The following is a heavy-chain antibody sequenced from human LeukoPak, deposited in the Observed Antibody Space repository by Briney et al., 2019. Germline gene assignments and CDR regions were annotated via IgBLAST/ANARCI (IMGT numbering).Heavy chain of an antibody. V-gene: IGHV4-4*07. CDR1: GGSISTYY. CDR2: IYTSGTT. D-gene: IGHD6-6*01. J-gene: IGHJ4*02. CDR3: ARLYSSSSHFDY. Sequence: PSETLSLTCTVSGGSISTYYWSWIRQPAGKGLEWIGHIYTSGTTNYNPSLKSRVTMPVDTSKNQFSLKLNSVTAADTAVYYSARLYSSSSHFDYWGQGTLVTVSS.